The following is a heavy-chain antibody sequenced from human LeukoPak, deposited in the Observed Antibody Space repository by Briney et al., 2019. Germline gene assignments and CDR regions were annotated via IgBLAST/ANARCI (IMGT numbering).Heavy chain of an antibody. D-gene: IGHD3-22*01. CDR1: GFTFSSYS. V-gene: IGHV3-21*01. Sequence: GGSLRLSCAASGFTFSSYSMNWVRQAPGKGLEWVSSISSSSSHIYYADSVKGRFTISRDNAKNSLYLQMNSLRAEDTAVYYCARERSDSSGYYWEPYYFDYWGQGTLVTVSS. J-gene: IGHJ4*02. CDR3: ARERSDSSGYYWEPYYFDY. CDR2: ISSSSSHI.